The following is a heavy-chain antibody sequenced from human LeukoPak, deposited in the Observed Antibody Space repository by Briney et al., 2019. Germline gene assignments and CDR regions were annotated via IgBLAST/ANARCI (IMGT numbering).Heavy chain of an antibody. J-gene: IGHJ4*02. V-gene: IGHV3-9*03. CDR3: AAAVAGYFDY. Sequence: GRSLRLSCAASGFTFDDYAMHWVRQAPGKGLEWVSGISWNSGSIGYADSVKGRFTISRDNAKNSLYLQMNSLRAEDMALYYCAAAVAGYFDYWGQGTLVTVSS. D-gene: IGHD6-19*01. CDR1: GFTFDDYA. CDR2: ISWNSGSI.